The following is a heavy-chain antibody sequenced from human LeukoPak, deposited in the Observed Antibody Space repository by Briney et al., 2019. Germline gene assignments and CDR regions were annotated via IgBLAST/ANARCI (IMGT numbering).Heavy chain of an antibody. Sequence: SVKVSCKPSGGTFSIYAISWVRQAPGQGLEWMGGIIPIFGTANYAQKFQGRVTITTDESTSTAYMELSSLRSEDTAVYYCALVIAAALRGWFDPWGQGTLVTVSS. CDR1: GGTFSIYA. J-gene: IGHJ5*02. D-gene: IGHD6-13*01. V-gene: IGHV1-69*05. CDR3: ALVIAAALRGWFDP. CDR2: IIPIFGTA.